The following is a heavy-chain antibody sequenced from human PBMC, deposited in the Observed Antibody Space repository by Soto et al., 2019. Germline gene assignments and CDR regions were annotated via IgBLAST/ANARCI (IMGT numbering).Heavy chain of an antibody. CDR3: ARDSGYCSSTSCYDWFDP. CDR2: INPNSGGT. J-gene: IGHJ5*02. D-gene: IGHD2-2*01. CDR1: GYTFTGYY. V-gene: IGHV1-2*04. Sequence: ASVKVSCKASGYTFTGYYMHWVRQAPGQGLEWMGWINPNSGGTNYAQKFQGWVTMTRDTSISTAYMELSRLRSDDTAVYYCARDSGYCSSTSCYDWFDPWGQGTLVTVYS.